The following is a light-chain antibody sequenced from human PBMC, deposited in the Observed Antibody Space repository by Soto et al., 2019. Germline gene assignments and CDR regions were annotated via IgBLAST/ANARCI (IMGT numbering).Light chain of an antibody. CDR3: SSYTSSSIL. Sequence: QSALTQPASVSGPPGQSITISCTGTSSDVGGYNYVSWYQQHPGKAPKLMIYDVSNRPSGVSNRFSGSKSGNTASLTISGLQAEDEADYYCSSYTSSSILFGGGTKLTVL. CDR1: SSDVGGYNY. J-gene: IGLJ2*01. CDR2: DVS. V-gene: IGLV2-14*01.